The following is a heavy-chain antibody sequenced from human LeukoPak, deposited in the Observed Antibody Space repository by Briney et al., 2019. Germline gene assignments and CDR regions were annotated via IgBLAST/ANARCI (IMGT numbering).Heavy chain of an antibody. V-gene: IGHV1-2*02. Sequence: ASVKVSCKASRYTFTGYYMHWVRQAPGQGLEWMGWINPNSGDTNYAQKFQGRVTMTRDTSISTAYMELSRLRSDDTAVYYCARVIVGAIDYWGQGTLVTVSS. D-gene: IGHD1-26*01. CDR1: RYTFTGYY. J-gene: IGHJ4*02. CDR2: INPNSGDT. CDR3: ARVIVGAIDY.